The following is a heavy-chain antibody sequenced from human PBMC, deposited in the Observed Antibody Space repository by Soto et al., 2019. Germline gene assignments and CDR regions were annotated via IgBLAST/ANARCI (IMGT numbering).Heavy chain of an antibody. CDR3: ARGVSMAGRPGFFHH. CDR1: GETFRRDV. J-gene: IGHJ1*01. V-gene: IGHV1-69*06. D-gene: IGHD6-6*01. Sequence: QVQLVQSGAEVKKSGSSVKVSCKAPGETFRRDVISWVRQAPGQGLEWLGGITPMSGTTDYAQKFQGRVTISADKSTGTAYFELSCLTFDDTGVYYCARGVSMAGRPGFFHHWGQGSLVTVSS. CDR2: ITPMSGTT.